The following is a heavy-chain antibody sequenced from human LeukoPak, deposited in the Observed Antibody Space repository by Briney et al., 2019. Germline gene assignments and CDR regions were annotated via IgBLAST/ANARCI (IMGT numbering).Heavy chain of an antibody. V-gene: IGHV1-46*01. CDR2: INPSGGST. Sequence: SLKVSCKASGYTFSHYFIYWVRQAPGQGLEWMGIINPSGGSTSYAQNFQGRVAMTRDTSTSTVYMELSSLRSEDTAIYYCARAYYYESTGYYPGGDYWGQGTLVTVSS. CDR1: GYTFSHYF. J-gene: IGHJ4*02. D-gene: IGHD3-22*01. CDR3: ARAYYYESTGYYPGGDY.